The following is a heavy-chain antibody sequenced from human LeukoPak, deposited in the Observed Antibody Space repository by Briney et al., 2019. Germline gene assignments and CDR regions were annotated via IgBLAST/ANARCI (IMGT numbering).Heavy chain of an antibody. D-gene: IGHD3-9*01. Sequence: SETLSLTCAVYGGSFSGYYWSWIRQPPGKGLEWIGEINHSGSTNYSPSLKSRVTISVDTSKNQFSLKLSSVTAADTAVYYCARVPALLRYFDWEREGYYFDYWGQGTLVTVSS. CDR1: GGSFSGYY. J-gene: IGHJ4*02. CDR3: ARVPALLRYFDWEREGYYFDY. CDR2: INHSGST. V-gene: IGHV4-34*01.